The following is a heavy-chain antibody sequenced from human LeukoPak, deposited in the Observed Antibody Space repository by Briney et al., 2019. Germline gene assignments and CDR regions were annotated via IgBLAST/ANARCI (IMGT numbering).Heavy chain of an antibody. V-gene: IGHV4-39*07. Sequence: SETLSLTCTVSGGSISSSSYYWGWIRQPPGKGLEWIGSIYYSGSTYYNPSLKSRVTISVDTSKNQFSLKLSSVTAADTAVYYCARDRDSSGYLDYWGQGTLGTVSS. D-gene: IGHD3-22*01. CDR3: ARDRDSSGYLDY. CDR2: IYYSGST. J-gene: IGHJ4*02. CDR1: GGSISSSSYY.